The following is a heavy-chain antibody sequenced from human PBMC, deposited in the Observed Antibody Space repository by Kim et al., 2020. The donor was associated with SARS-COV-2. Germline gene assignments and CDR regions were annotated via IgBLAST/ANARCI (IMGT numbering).Heavy chain of an antibody. CDR2: THGDNRD. D-gene: IGHD3-16*01. CDR3: VRYEH. J-gene: IGHJ4*02. Sequence: THGDNRDHYADSVKGRFTISRDNSKNTVYLQMNSLTVDDTATYYCVRYEHWSQGALVTVSS. V-gene: IGHV3-53*01.